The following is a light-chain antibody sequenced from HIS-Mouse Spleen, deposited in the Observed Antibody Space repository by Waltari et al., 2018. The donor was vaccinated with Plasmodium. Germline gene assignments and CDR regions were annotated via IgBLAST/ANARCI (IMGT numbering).Light chain of an antibody. CDR3: YSTDSSGNHRV. V-gene: IGLV3-10*01. Sequence: SYALTQPPSVSVSPGQTARITCSGDALPKKYAYWYQQKSGQAPVLVIYEDSKRPSGIPERVSGSSYGTMATLTISGAQVEDEADYYCYSTDSSGNHRVFGGGTKLTVL. J-gene: IGLJ3*02. CDR1: ALPKKY. CDR2: EDS.